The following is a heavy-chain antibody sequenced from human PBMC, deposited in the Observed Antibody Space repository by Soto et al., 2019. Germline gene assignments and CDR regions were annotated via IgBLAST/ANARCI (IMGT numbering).Heavy chain of an antibody. V-gene: IGHV3-33*01. CDR2: IWYDGSNK. CDR3: AREFAGTWGYFDY. J-gene: IGHJ4*02. Sequence: QVQLVESGGGVVQPGRSLRLSCAASGFTFSSYGMYWVRQAPGKGLEWVAVIWYDGSNKYYADSVKGRFTISRDNSKNTLYLQMNSLRAEDTAVYYCAREFAGTWGYFDYWGQGTLVTVSS. D-gene: IGHD6-13*01. CDR1: GFTFSSYG.